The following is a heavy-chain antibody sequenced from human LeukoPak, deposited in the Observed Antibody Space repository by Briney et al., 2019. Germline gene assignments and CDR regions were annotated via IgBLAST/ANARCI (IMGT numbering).Heavy chain of an antibody. J-gene: IGHJ6*03. CDR2: IHFSGNT. D-gene: IGHD3-22*01. CDR1: GGSISSGDYY. CDR3: ARDDSTGFHYYLDV. Sequence: SETLSLTCNVSGGSISSGDYYWSWIRQPPGKGLEWIGYIHFSGNTFHNPSLQGRVTISADMSKNHLSLRLSSVTAADTAVYFCARDDSTGFHYYLDVWGKGTTVTVSS. V-gene: IGHV4-30-4*01.